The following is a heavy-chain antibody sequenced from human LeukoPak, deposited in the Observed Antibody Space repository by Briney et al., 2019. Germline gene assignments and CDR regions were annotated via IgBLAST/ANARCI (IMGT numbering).Heavy chain of an antibody. D-gene: IGHD3-16*01. J-gene: IGHJ4*02. V-gene: IGHV3-23*01. CDR2: ISGSGGST. CDR3: AIFPLWGFDY. Sequence: GGSLRLSCAASGFTFSSYAMSWVRQAPGKGLEWVSAISGSGGSTYYADSVKGPFTISRDNSKDTLYLQMNSLRAEDTAVYYCAIFPLWGFDYWGQGTLVTVSS. CDR1: GFTFSSYA.